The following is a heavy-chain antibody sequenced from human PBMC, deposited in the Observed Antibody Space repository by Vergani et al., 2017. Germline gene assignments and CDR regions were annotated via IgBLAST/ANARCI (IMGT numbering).Heavy chain of an antibody. CDR1: VYTFTGYY. CDR3: TRDVRGRQLLLPYFDD. Sequence: QVQLVQSGAEVKKPGASVKVSCKASVYTFTGYYMHWVRQAPGQGLEWMGWINPNSGGTNYAQKFQGRVTMTRDTSISTAYMELSRLRSDDTAVYYCTRDVRGRQLLLPYFDDWGQGTLVTVYS. D-gene: IGHD2-15*01. J-gene: IGHJ4*02. CDR2: INPNSGGT. V-gene: IGHV1-2*02.